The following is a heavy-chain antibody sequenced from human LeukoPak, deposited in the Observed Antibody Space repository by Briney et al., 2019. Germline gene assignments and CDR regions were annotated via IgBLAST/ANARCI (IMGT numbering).Heavy chain of an antibody. J-gene: IGHJ6*04. CDR3: ARDNREVRGGDCFDV. CDR2: INPNSGGT. CDR1: GYAFTGYY. Sequence: ASVKVSCKASGYAFTGYYMHWVRQAPGQGLEWMGWINPNSGGTNYAQKFQGRVTMTRDTSITTAYMELSRLRSDDTAVYYCARDNREVRGGDCFDVWGKGTTVTVSS. V-gene: IGHV1-2*02. D-gene: IGHD2-21*02.